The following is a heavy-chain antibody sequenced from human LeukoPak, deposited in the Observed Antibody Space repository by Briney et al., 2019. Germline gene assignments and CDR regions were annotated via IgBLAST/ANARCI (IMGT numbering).Heavy chain of an antibody. J-gene: IGHJ4*02. Sequence: PGGSLRLSCAASGFRFSGFAMHWVRLAPGEGLEWVAGISHDGDNEYYADSVKGRFTISRDNSKNTMYLQMTSLRTEDTAVYYCAGGPFGSCSSPSCYFFDYWGQGTLVTVSS. CDR1: GFRFSGFA. V-gene: IGHV3-30*04. CDR2: ISHDGDNE. D-gene: IGHD2-2*01. CDR3: AGGPFGSCSSPSCYFFDY.